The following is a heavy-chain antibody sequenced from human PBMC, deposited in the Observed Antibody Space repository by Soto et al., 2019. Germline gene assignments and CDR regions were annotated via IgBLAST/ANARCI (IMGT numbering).Heavy chain of an antibody. CDR2: TDYRSKWYN. D-gene: IGHD6-13*01. CDR1: GDSVSGNSVA. J-gene: IGHJ4*02. CDR3: ARDRIAGAGIPLDY. V-gene: IGHV6-1*01. Sequence: SQTLSLTCAISGDSVSGNSVAWNWIRQSPSRGLEWLGRTDYRSKWYNDYPVCVKSRLTINPDTPKNQLSLQLNSVTPEDTAVYYCARDRIAGAGIPLDYWGQGTRATVS.